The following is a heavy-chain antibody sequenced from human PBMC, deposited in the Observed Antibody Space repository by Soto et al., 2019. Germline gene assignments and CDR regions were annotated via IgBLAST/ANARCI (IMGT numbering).Heavy chain of an antibody. D-gene: IGHD3-3*01. CDR2: ISAYNGNT. V-gene: IGHV1-18*01. CDR3: ARDLEYRNYDFWSGYYHFDY. CDR1: GYTFTSYG. Sequence: QVQLVQSGAEVKKPGASVKVSCKASGYTFTSYGISWVRQAPGQGLEWMGWISAYNGNTNYAQKLQGRVTMTTDTSTSTAYMELRSLRADDTAVYYCARDLEYRNYDFWSGYYHFDYWGQGTLVTVSS. J-gene: IGHJ4*02.